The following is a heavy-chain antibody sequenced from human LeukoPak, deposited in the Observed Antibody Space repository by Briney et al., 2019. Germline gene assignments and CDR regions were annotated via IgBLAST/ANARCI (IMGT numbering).Heavy chain of an antibody. D-gene: IGHD3-3*01. CDR2: ISTTGST. V-gene: IGHV4-4*07. CDR3: ARSPSTIGWSWGYYFDY. CDR1: GASISDYY. J-gene: IGHJ4*02. Sequence: SETLSLTCTVSGASISDYYWSWIRQSAGKGLEWIGRISTTGSTYYNPSFQSRVTMSADPSKTLFFLRLRSVTAADTAVYYCARSPSTIGWSWGYYFDYWGQGSLVTVSS.